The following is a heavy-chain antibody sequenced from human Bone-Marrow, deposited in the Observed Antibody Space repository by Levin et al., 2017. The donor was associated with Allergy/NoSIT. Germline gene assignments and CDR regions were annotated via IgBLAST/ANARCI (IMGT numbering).Heavy chain of an antibody. CDR2: ITWNSDKK. Sequence: PGGSLRLSCAASGFTFDDYAMHWVRQVPGKGLEWVAGITWNSDKKGYADSVKGRFTISRDNAKDSLYLQLNSPRAEDTASYYCAKARLSQYEASSYYSGGFDYWGQGTQVTVSS. V-gene: IGHV3-9*01. J-gene: IGHJ4*02. D-gene: IGHD3-22*01. CDR1: GFTFDDYA. CDR3: AKARLSQYEASSYYSGGFDY.